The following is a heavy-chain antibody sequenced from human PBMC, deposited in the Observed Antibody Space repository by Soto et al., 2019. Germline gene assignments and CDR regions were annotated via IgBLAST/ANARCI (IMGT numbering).Heavy chain of an antibody. CDR2: IYYSGST. V-gene: IGHV4-61*01. CDR3: GRERIAAAGTLDD. Sequence: SETLSLTCTVSGGSVSSGSYYWSWIRQPPGKGLEWIGYIYYSGSTNYNPSLKSRVTISVDTSKNQFSLKLSSVTAADTAGYYCGRERIAAAGTLDDWGQGTLVTVSS. D-gene: IGHD6-13*01. CDR1: GGSVSSGSYY. J-gene: IGHJ4*02.